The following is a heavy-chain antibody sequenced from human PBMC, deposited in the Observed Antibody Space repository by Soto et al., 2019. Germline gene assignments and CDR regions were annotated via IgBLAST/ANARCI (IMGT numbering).Heavy chain of an antibody. D-gene: IGHD6-19*01. CDR2: IIPILGIA. Sequence: QVQLVQSGAEVKKPGSSVKVSCKASGGTFSSYTISWVRQAPGQGLGWMGRIIPILGIANYAQKFQGRVTITADKSTNTAYMELSSLRSEDTAVYYCARDTVAGRGENYWGQGTLVTVSS. CDR1: GGTFSSYT. V-gene: IGHV1-69*08. J-gene: IGHJ4*02. CDR3: ARDTVAGRGENY.